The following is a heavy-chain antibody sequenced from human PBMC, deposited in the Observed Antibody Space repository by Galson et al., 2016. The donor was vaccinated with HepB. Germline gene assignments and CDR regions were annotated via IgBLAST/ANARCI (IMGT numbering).Heavy chain of an antibody. CDR1: GGTFNNFA. Sequence: SVKVSCKVSGGTFNNFAIIWVRQAPGQGLEWMGGIIPSLGTANSAQNFQGRLTITADESTNTAYMELSSLTSDDTALYFCARDSNIVMVIGATNDFQYGMDVWGQGTTIIVSS. D-gene: IGHD2-15*01. V-gene: IGHV1-69*13. CDR3: ARDSNIVMVIGATNDFQYGMDV. J-gene: IGHJ6*02. CDR2: IIPSLGTA.